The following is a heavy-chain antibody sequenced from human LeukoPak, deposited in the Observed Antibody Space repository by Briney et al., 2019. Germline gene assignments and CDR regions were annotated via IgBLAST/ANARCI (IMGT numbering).Heavy chain of an antibody. J-gene: IGHJ6*03. CDR3: ARAQKVGIFGVAYAYMDV. V-gene: IGHV4-31*03. CDR2: IYYSGST. D-gene: IGHD3-3*01. Sequence: SQTLSLTCTVSGGSISSGGYYWSWIRRHPGKGLEWIGYIYYSGSTYYNPSLKSRVTISVDTSKNQFSLKLSSVTAADTAAYYCARAQKVGIFGVAYAYMDVWGKGTTVTVSS. CDR1: GGSISSGGYY.